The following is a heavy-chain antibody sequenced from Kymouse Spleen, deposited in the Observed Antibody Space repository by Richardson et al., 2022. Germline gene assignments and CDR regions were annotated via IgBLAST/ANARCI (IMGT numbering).Heavy chain of an antibody. J-gene: IGHJ5*02. CDR2: IWYDGSNK. Sequence: QVQLVESGGGVVQPGRSLRLSCAASGFTFSSYGMHWVRQAPGKGLEWVAVIWYDGSNKYYADSVKGRFTISRDNSKNTLYLQMNSLRAEDTAVYYCARQDYYDSSGYANWFDPWGQGTLVTVSS. CDR1: GFTFSSYG. V-gene: IGHV3-33*01. D-gene: IGHD3-22*01. CDR3: ARQDYYDSSGYANWFDP.